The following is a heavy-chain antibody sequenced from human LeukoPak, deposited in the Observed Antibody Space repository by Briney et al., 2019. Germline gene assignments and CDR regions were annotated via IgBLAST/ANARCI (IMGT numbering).Heavy chain of an antibody. Sequence: GGPLRLSCAASTFAFSSYWMSWVRQAPGKGLEWVANIKQDGTEKYYVDSVKGRFTISRDNAKNSLYLQMNSLRAEDTAVYYCARGSGKPFDYWGQGTLVTVSS. V-gene: IGHV3-7*01. CDR2: IKQDGTEK. CDR1: TFAFSSYW. D-gene: IGHD1-14*01. J-gene: IGHJ4*02. CDR3: ARGSGKPFDY.